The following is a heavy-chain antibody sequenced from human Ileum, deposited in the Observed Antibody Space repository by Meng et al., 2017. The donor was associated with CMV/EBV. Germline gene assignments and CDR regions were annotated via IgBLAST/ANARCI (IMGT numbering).Heavy chain of an antibody. V-gene: IGHV1-18*01. D-gene: IGHD3-3*01. CDR3: ARAERLLEWLNYYFDF. CDR2: ISGYNGKT. CDR1: GYTFTNYG. Sequence: ASVKVSCKASGYTFTNYGITWVRQAPGQGLEWMGWISGYNGKTHYEEKFQGRVTMTTDTSTSTSTLELRSLRFDDTAVYYCARAERLLEWLNYYFDFWGQGTLVTVSS. J-gene: IGHJ4*02.